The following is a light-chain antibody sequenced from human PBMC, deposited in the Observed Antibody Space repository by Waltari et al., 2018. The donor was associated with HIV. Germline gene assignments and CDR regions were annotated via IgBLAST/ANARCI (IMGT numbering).Light chain of an antibody. CDR2: DVS. J-gene: IGLJ2*01. V-gene: IGLV2-14*03. CDR3: SSYTSSSTRV. CDR1: SSDVGGYNY. Sequence: QSALTQPASVSGSPGQSITISCTGTSSDVGGYNYVSWDQQHPGKAPKLMIYDVSNRPSGVATRFSGSNSGNTASLTISGLQAEDESDYYCSSYTSSSTRVFGGGTKLTVL.